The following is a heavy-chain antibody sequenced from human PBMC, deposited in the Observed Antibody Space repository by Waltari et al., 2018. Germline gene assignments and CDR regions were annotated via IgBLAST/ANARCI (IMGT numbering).Heavy chain of an antibody. J-gene: IGHJ5*02. CDR2: RSYDGSNK. CDR1: GFTFSRYA. V-gene: IGHV3-30-3*01. Sequence: QVQLVESGGGVVQPGRSLSLSCAASGFTFSRYAMHWVRQAPGKGLEWVAVRSYDGSNKYYADSVKGRFTISRDNSKNTLYLQMNSLRAEDTAVYYCARARWSFAGWFDPWGQGTLVTVSS. D-gene: IGHD3-10*01. CDR3: ARARWSFAGWFDP.